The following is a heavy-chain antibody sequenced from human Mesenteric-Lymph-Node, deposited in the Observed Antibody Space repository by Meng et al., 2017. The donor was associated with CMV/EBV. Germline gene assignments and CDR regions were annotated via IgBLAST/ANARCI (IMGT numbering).Heavy chain of an antibody. CDR3: AKDFEFSSSFYYYGMDV. CDR1: GFSFNNYG. CDR2: IRYDGSNK. Sequence: GESLKISCAASGFSFNNYGMHWVRQAPGKGLEWVALIRYDGSNKYYADSVKGRFTISRDDSKNTLYLQMNSRRAEDTAVYFCAKDFEFSSSFYYYGMDVWGQGATVTVSS. V-gene: IGHV3-30*02. J-gene: IGHJ6*02. D-gene: IGHD6-6*01.